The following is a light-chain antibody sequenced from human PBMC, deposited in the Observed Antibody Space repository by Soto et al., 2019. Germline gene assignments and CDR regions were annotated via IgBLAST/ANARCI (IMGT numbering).Light chain of an antibody. CDR2: EVS. Sequence: QSALTQPASVSGSPGQSITISCTGTSSDVGGYNYVSWYQQHPGKAPKLMIYEVSNRPSGVSNRFSGSKSGNTASLTISGLHDADEADYYCSSYTSSSIDYVFGTGTKLTVL. CDR3: SSYTSSSIDYV. J-gene: IGLJ1*01. CDR1: SSDVGGYNY. V-gene: IGLV2-14*01.